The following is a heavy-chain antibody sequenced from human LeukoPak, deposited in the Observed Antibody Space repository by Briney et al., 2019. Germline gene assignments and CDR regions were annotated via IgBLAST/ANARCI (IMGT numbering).Heavy chain of an antibody. CDR2: ISGYNGNT. CDR3: ARDISIVLVTATGSPHYYYYGMGV. D-gene: IGHD2-15*01. Sequence: ASVKVSCKASGYTFTSNGISWVRQAPGQGLEWMGWISGYNGNTNYEQKFQGRVTMTSDTSTSTAYMELRSLRFDDTAVYYCARDISIVLVTATGSPHYYYYGMGVWGQGTTVIVSS. J-gene: IGHJ6*02. V-gene: IGHV1-18*01. CDR1: GYTFTSNG.